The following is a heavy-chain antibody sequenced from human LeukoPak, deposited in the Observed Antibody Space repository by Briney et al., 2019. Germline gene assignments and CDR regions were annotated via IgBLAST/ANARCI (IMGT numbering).Heavy chain of an antibody. CDR3: AKDHSTYDFWSGYSAGWFDP. D-gene: IGHD3-3*01. J-gene: IGHJ5*02. V-gene: IGHV3-30*18. CDR2: ISYDESNK. CDR1: GFTFSSYG. Sequence: GGSLRLSCAASGFTFSSYGMHWVRQAPGKGLEWVAVISYDESNKYYADSVKGRFTISRDNSKNTLYLQMNSLRAEDTAVYYCAKDHSTYDFWSGYSAGWFDPWGQGTLVTVSS.